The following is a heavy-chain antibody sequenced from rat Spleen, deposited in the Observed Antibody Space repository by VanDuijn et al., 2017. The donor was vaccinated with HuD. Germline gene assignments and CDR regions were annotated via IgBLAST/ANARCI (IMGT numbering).Heavy chain of an antibody. CDR3: ASGEFGLDY. V-gene: IGHV5-7*01. CDR1: GFTFSDYN. J-gene: IGHJ2*01. CDR2: ISYDGSSP. Sequence: EVQLVESGGGLVQPGRSLKLSCAASGFTFSDYNMAWVRQAPKKGLEWVATISYDGSSPYYRDSVKGRFTISRDNAKSTLYLQMDSLRSEDTATYYCASGEFGLDYWGQGVMVTVSS. D-gene: IGHD4-3*01.